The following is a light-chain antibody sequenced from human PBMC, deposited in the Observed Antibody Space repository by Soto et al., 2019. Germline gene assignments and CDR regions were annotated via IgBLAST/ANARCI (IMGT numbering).Light chain of an antibody. J-gene: IGKJ1*01. Sequence: DIQMTQSPSSLSASVGDRVTITCRASQDIGNDLGWFQHEPGKATKRLIYAASNLQSGVPSRFSGSGSGTEFTLTISSLQPEDFATYYCVQHNSYPRTFGQGTKVETK. CDR2: AAS. V-gene: IGKV1-17*01. CDR3: VQHNSYPRT. CDR1: QDIGND.